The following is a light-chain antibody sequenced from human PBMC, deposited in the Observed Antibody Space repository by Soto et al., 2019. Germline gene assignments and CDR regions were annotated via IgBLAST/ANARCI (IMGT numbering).Light chain of an antibody. CDR2: AAS. J-gene: IGKJ1*01. CDR1: QSISSY. Sequence: DIKMTQSPSSLSASVGDRVTIICRASQSISSYLNWYQQKPGKAPKLLIYAASSLQSGVPSRFSGSGSGTDFTLTISSLQPEDFATYYCQQSYSTPRTFGQGTKVDIK. CDR3: QQSYSTPRT. V-gene: IGKV1-39*01.